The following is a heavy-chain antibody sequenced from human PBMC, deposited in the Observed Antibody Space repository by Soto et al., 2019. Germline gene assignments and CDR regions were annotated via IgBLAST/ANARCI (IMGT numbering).Heavy chain of an antibody. D-gene: IGHD1-26*01. J-gene: IGHJ4*02. CDR2: IIPIFGAA. Sequence: QVQLVQSGAEVTKPGSSVKVSCKASGGTFSSYTMSWVRQAPGQGLEWMGGIIPIFGAAKNAQKFQDRLTVTADESTSTAYMELRSLRSEDSAVYYCAQDASGNSLVYWGQGTLAIVSS. CDR3: AQDASGNSLVY. CDR1: GGTFSSYT. V-gene: IGHV1-69*01.